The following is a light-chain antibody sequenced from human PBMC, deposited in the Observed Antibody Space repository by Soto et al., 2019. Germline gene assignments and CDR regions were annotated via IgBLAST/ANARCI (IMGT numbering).Light chain of an antibody. CDR3: SSYAGTHSIL. CDR1: TSDVGSYKY. V-gene: IGLV2-8*01. CDR2: EVS. Sequence: QSALTQPPSASGSPGQSVTISCTGTTSDVGSYKYVSWYQQFPGKAPKLIIYEVSKRPSGVPDRFSGSKSGNTASLTVSGLQGDDEADYYCSSYAGTHSILFGGGTKLTVL. J-gene: IGLJ2*01.